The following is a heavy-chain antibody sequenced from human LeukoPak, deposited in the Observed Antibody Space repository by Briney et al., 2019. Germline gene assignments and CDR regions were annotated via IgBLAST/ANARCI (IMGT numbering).Heavy chain of an antibody. Sequence: PGGSLRLSCAASGFTFDDYAMHSVRQAPGKGLEWVSGISWNSGSIGYADSVKGRFTISRDNAKNSLYLQMNSLRAEDTALYYCAKGHYDILTGFDYWGQGTLVTVSS. D-gene: IGHD3-9*01. V-gene: IGHV3-9*01. CDR3: AKGHYDILTGFDY. J-gene: IGHJ4*02. CDR1: GFTFDDYA. CDR2: ISWNSGSI.